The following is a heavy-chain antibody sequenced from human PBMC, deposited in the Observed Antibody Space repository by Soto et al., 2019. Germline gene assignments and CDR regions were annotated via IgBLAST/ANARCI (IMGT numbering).Heavy chain of an antibody. CDR3: ASTSMTRIDY. CDR1: GGTFNNYA. Sequence: QVHLLQSGAEVKKPGSSVQISCTAPGGTFNNYAISWVRQSPGQGLEWMGVTIPEAGTTNYAQKFQGRVSITASKATNTAYLDDNRLTSEDTAVDFCASTSMTRIDYWGQGNLVTVSS. D-gene: IGHD2-2*01. V-gene: IGHV1-69*06. CDR2: TIPEAGTT. J-gene: IGHJ4*02.